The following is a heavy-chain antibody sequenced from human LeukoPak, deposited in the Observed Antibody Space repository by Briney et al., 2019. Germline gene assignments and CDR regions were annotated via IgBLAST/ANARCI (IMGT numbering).Heavy chain of an antibody. V-gene: IGHV3-9*01. CDR3: AREIVGEGNFDT. CDR2: ISWNSGSI. CDR1: GFTFDDYA. J-gene: IGHJ4*02. D-gene: IGHD2-15*01. Sequence: GRSLRLSCAASGFTFDDYAMHWVRQAPGKGLEWVSGISWNSGSIGYADSVKGRFTISRDNAKNSLYLQMNSLRAEDTALYCCAREIVGEGNFDTWGQGTLVTVSS.